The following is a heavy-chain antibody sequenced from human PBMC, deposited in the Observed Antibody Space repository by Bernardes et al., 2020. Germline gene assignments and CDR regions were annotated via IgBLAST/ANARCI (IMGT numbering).Heavy chain of an antibody. V-gene: IGHV1-18*01. J-gene: IGHJ3*02. CDR1: GNPFTTYA. D-gene: IGHD3-10*01. Sequence: ASVKVSCQASGNPFTTYALIWVRQAPGQGLEWMGWTSGYGVNTNYAQKFQGRVTMTTDTSTNTAYLELRSLRSDDTAVYYCARGLQVKGEVAFDIWGQGAMVPVSS. CDR2: TSGYGVNT. CDR3: ARGLQVKGEVAFDI.